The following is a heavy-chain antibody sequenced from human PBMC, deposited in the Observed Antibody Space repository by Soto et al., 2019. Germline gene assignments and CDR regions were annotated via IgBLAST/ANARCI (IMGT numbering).Heavy chain of an antibody. CDR1: GFTFSSYW. CDR3: ARVPWEGSYYAFYCYDY. D-gene: IGHD3-10*01. J-gene: IGHJ4*02. Sequence: PGGSLRLSCAASGFTFSSYWMSWVRQAPGKGLEWVANIKQDGSEKYYVDSVKGRFTISRDNAKNSLYLQMNSLRAEDTAVYYCARVPWEGSYYAFYCYDYWGQRTLVTVSS. CDR2: IKQDGSEK. V-gene: IGHV3-7*03.